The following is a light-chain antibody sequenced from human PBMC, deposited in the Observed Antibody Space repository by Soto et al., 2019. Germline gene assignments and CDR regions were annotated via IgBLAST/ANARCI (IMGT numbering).Light chain of an antibody. J-gene: IGKJ2*03. CDR3: QQRGSWPPAS. CDR1: QSFXSY. V-gene: IGKV3-15*01. CDR2: DAS. Sequence: AMTHSAAALSVSPGESATLPCRASQSFXSYFVWDHQKPGQAPRVLIXDASNRANGIPDRFSGSGSGTEFTLTISRLQSEDFADYYCQQRGSWPPASFGQGTKVDI.